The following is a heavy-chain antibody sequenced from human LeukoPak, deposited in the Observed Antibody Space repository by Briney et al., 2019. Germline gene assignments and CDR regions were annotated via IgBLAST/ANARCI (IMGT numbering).Heavy chain of an antibody. Sequence: PSETLSLTCTVSGGSLSSYYWSWIRQPPGKGLEWIGYIYYSGSTNYNPSLKSRVTISVDTSKNQFSLKLSSVTAADTAVYYCARQIKTWDIAAAGTSNWFDPWGQGTLVTVSS. CDR2: IYYSGST. D-gene: IGHD6-13*01. J-gene: IGHJ5*02. CDR3: ARQIKTWDIAAAGTSNWFDP. CDR1: GGSLSSYY. V-gene: IGHV4-59*01.